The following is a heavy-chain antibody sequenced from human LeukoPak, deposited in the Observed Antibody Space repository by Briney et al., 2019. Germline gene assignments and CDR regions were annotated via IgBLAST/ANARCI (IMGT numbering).Heavy chain of an antibody. CDR3: ARDSSSSGPDAFDI. CDR2: IYHSGST. D-gene: IGHD6-6*01. V-gene: IGHV4-38-2*02. CDR1: GYSISSGYY. J-gene: IGHJ3*02. Sequence: PSETLSLTCTVSGYSISSGYYWGWIRQPPGKRLEWIGSIYHSGSTYYNPSLKSRVTISVDTSKNQFSLKLSSVTAADTAVYYCARDSSSSGPDAFDIWGQGTMVTVSS.